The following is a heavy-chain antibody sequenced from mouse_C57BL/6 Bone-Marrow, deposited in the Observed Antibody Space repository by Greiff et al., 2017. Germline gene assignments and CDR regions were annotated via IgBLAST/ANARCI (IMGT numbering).Heavy chain of an antibody. J-gene: IGHJ1*03. CDR2: IDPEDGET. CDR3: AILYYYGSSYWYFDV. D-gene: IGHD1-1*01. Sequence: EVKLQESGAELVKPGASVKLSCTASGFNIKDYYMHWVKQRTEQGLEWIGRIDPEDGETKYAPKFQGKATITADTSSNTAYLQLSSLTSEDTAVYYCAILYYYGSSYWYFDVWGTGTTVTVSS. V-gene: IGHV14-2*01. CDR1: GFNIKDYY.